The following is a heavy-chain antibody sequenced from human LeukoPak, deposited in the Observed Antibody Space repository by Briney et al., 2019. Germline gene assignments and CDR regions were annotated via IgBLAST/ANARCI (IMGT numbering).Heavy chain of an antibody. V-gene: IGHV3-9*01. CDR1: GFTFDDYA. D-gene: IGHD6-13*01. Sequence: GGSLRLSCAASGFTFDDYAMHWVRQAPGKGLEWVSGISWNSGSIGYADSVKGRFTISRDNAQNSLYLQMNSLRAEDTALYYCAKGGSSSWYGNFDYWGQGTLVTVSS. CDR3: AKGGSSSWYGNFDY. CDR2: ISWNSGSI. J-gene: IGHJ4*02.